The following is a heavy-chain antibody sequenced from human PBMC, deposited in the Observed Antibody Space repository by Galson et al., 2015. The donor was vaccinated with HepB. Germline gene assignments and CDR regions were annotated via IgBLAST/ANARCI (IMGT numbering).Heavy chain of an antibody. CDR2: IIPLYSKA. J-gene: IGHJ1*01. D-gene: IGHD3-10*01. Sequence: SVKVSCKVSGGSFNGFGVSWVRQAPGQGPEWMGHIIPLYSKANYAQEFQGRVTIIGDRFTSTAYLELTGLTSDDTAVYYCATNMARGIFFEFRGQGTLVTVSS. V-gene: IGHV1-69*06. CDR3: ATNMARGIFFEF. CDR1: GGSFNGFG.